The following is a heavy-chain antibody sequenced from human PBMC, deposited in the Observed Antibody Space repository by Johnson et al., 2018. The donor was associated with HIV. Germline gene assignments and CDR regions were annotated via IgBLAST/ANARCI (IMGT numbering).Heavy chain of an antibody. J-gene: IGHJ3*02. CDR2: ISYDGSNK. CDR3: AKSDSGYDAFDI. V-gene: IGHV3-30*04. Sequence: QVQLVESGGGVVQPGRSLRLSCAASGFTFSSYAMHWVRQAPGKGLEWVAVISYDGSNKYYADSVKGRFTISRDNSKNTLYLQMNSLLPEDTAVYYCAKSDSGYDAFDIWGQGTIVTVSS. CDR1: GFTFSSYA. D-gene: IGHD5-12*01.